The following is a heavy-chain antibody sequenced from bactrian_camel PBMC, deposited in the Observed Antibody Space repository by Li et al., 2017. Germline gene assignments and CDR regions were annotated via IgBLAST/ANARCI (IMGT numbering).Heavy chain of an antibody. Sequence: VQLVESGGGSVQAGGSLTLSCAHSRFTFSTYSILWFRQSPGKEREGVAAYDWGGATNYADSVKDRLAITQDNANNAIVLIMNNLRPDGTAIYSCAAGLADIYTDQCQGYGYWGLGTQVTVS. J-gene: IGHJ4*01. CDR1: RFTFSTYS. CDR3: AAGLADIYTDQCQGYGY. V-gene: IGHV3S31*01. D-gene: IGHD2*01. CDR2: YDWGGAT.